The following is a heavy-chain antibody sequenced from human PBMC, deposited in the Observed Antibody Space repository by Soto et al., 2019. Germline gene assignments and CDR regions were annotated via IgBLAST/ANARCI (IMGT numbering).Heavy chain of an antibody. CDR1: GYSFSEFR. V-gene: IGHV1-2*02. Sequence: QVQLVQSGAEVKKPGASVKVSCKTSGYSFSEFRMHWVRQAPGQGLEWMGWDNPINGNTNYAQDFQGRVTMTRDASTKTVYMELSSLTSDDTSTVYCARENWHFDYWGQGTLITVSS. CDR3: ARENWHFDY. J-gene: IGHJ4*02. CDR2: DNPINGNT.